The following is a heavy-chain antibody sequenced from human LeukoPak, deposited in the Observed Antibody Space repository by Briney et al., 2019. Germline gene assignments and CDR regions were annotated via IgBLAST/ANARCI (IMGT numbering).Heavy chain of an antibody. CDR2: INPNSGGT. CDR3: VRGGCTGVSCYSDPLFDY. Sequence: ASVKVSCKASGYTFTDKYIHWVRQAPGQGLEWMGWINPNSGGTKSAQNFQGRVTMTRDTSISTAYMELSSLRSDDTAVYFCVRGGCTGVSCYSDPLFDYWGQGTLVTVSS. J-gene: IGHJ4*02. CDR1: GYTFTDKY. V-gene: IGHV1-2*02. D-gene: IGHD2-15*01.